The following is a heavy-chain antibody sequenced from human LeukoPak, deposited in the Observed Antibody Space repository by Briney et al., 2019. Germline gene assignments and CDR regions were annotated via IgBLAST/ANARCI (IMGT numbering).Heavy chain of an antibody. V-gene: IGHV3-33*01. Sequence: GRSLRLSCAASGFTFSSYGMHWVRQAPGKGLEWVAVIWYDGSNKYYADSVKGRFTISRDNSKNTLYLQMNSLRAEDTAVYYCARVPSSGWYLRSYFDYWGQGTLVTVSS. CDR3: ARVPSSGWYLRSYFDY. CDR2: IWYDGSNK. J-gene: IGHJ4*02. D-gene: IGHD6-19*01. CDR1: GFTFSSYG.